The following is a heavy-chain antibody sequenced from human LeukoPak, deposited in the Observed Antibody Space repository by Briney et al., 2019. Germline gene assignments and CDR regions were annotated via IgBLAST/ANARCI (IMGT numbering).Heavy chain of an antibody. CDR3: AAVPRAVAGSFDY. V-gene: IGHV5-51*01. J-gene: IGHJ4*02. CDR1: GYCFTSYW. Sequence: GASLKISCKGSGYCFTSYWIGWVRQIPGKGLEWGGIIYPSGSATSYRKFFRGQATTSAAKSITTSYLQWSLLTASDTAMYYCAAVPRAVAGSFDYWGQGTLVTVSS. CDR2: IYPSGSAT. D-gene: IGHD6-19*01.